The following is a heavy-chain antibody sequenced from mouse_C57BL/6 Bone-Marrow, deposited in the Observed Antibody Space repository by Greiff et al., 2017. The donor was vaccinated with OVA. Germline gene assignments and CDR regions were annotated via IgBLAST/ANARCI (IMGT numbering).Heavy chain of an antibody. V-gene: IGHV1-26*01. CDR1: GYTFTDYY. CDR3: ASSLITTVVARFAY. D-gene: IGHD1-1*01. Sequence: VQLQQSGPELVKPGASVKISCKASGYTFTDYYMNWVKQCHGKSLEWIGDINPNNGGTSYNQKFKGKATLTVDKSSSTAYMELRSLTSEDSAVYYCASSLITTVVARFAYWGQGTLVTVSA. CDR2: INPNNGGT. J-gene: IGHJ3*01.